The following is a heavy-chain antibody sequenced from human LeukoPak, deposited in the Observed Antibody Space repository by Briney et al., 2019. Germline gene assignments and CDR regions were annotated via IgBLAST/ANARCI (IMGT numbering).Heavy chain of an antibody. J-gene: IGHJ4*02. V-gene: IGHV3-48*01. CDR2: ISSDGGAI. Sequence: PGGSLRLSCAASGFTFTTYMMNWVRQTPGKGLEWVSYISSDGGAIYYADSVKGRSTISRANAQASLYLQLYNLRADDTAVYYCVRELAYWGQGALVTVSS. CDR1: GFTFTTYM. CDR3: VRELAY.